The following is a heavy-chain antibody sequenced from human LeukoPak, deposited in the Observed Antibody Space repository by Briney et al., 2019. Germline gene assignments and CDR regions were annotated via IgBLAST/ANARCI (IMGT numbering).Heavy chain of an antibody. CDR1: GYSISSGYY. CDR2: IYHSGST. Sequence: SETLSLTCTVSGYSISSGYYWGWIRQPPGKGLEWIGSIYHSGSTYYNPSLKSRVTISVDTSKNQFSLKLSSVTAADTAVFYCARLADAWELYSPDNFDSWGQGTLVTVSS. D-gene: IGHD3-10*01. V-gene: IGHV4-38-2*02. CDR3: ARLADAWELYSPDNFDS. J-gene: IGHJ4*02.